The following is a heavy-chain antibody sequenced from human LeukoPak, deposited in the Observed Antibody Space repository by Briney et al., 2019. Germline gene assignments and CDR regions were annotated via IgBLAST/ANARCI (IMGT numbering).Heavy chain of an antibody. CDR1: GGSISSSGYC. D-gene: IGHD6-19*01. CDR3: ARSTGIAVADAFDI. J-gene: IGHJ3*02. V-gene: IGHV4-39*07. CDR2: IYYSGST. Sequence: SETLSLTCTVSGGSISSSGYCWGWIRQPPGKGLEWIGSIYYSGSTYYNPSLKSRVTISVDTSKNQFSLKLSSVTAADTAVYYCARSTGIAVADAFDIWGQGTMVTVSS.